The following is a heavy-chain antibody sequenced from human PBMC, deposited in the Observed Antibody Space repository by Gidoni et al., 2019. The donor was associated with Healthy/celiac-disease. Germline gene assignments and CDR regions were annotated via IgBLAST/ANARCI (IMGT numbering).Heavy chain of an antibody. D-gene: IGHD1-26*01. CDR1: GFTFSSYA. J-gene: IGHJ6*02. V-gene: IGHV3-30-3*01. CDR2: ISYDGSNK. Sequence: AASGFTFSSYAMHWVRQAPGKGLEWVAVISYDGSNKYYADSVKGRFTISRDNSKNTLYLQMNSLRAEDTAVYYCARDLGSYEYYYYGMDVWGQGTTVTVSS. CDR3: ARDLGSYEYYYYGMDV.